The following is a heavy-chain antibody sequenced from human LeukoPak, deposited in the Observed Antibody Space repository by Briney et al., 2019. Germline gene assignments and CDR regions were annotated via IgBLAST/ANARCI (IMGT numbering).Heavy chain of an antibody. J-gene: IGHJ4*02. V-gene: IGHV4-39*07. CDR3: ARRKGEEYYDSSFDY. D-gene: IGHD3-22*01. Sequence: SETLSLTCTVSGGSISSSSYYWGWIRQPPGKGLEWIGSIYYSRSTYYNPSLKSRVTISVDTSKNQFSLKLSSVTAADTAVYYCARRKGEEYYDSSFDYWGQGTLVTVSS. CDR2: IYYSRST. CDR1: GGSISSSSYY.